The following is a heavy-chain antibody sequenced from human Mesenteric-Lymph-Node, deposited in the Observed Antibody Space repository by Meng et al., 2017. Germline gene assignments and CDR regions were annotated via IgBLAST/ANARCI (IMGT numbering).Heavy chain of an antibody. Sequence: ASVKVSCKASGYTFTSYYMHWVRQAPGQGLEWMGIINPSGGSTSYAQKFQGRVTMTRDTSTSTAYMELRSLRSDDTAVYYCARLRYNWNYGFDYWGQGTLVTVSS. CDR3: ARLRYNWNYGFDY. CDR2: INPSGGST. V-gene: IGHV1-46*01. CDR1: GYTFTSYY. D-gene: IGHD1-7*01. J-gene: IGHJ4*02.